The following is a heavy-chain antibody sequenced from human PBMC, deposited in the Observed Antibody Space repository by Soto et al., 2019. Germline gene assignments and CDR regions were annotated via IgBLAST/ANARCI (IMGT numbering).Heavy chain of an antibody. Sequence: ASVKVSCKASGYTFTNYFIHWVRQAPGQGLEWMGVINPRDRSTAYARDLQGRITMTKDTSTSTVYMELTSLRSEDTAVYFCGRDINVDTAAAAPTYLGQATLVTVS. CDR2: INPRDRST. CDR1: GYTFTNYF. J-gene: IGHJ4*02. CDR3: GRDINVDTAAAAPTY. V-gene: IGHV1-46*01. D-gene: IGHD5-18*01.